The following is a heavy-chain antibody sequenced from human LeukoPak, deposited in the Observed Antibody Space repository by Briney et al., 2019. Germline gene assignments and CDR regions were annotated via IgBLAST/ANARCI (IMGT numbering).Heavy chain of an antibody. CDR3: ARDRGSTVTTAQWD. D-gene: IGHD4-11*01. J-gene: IGHJ4*02. CDR2: IKQDGSEK. CDR1: GFTFSSYW. V-gene: IGHV3-7*01. Sequence: GGSLRLSCAASGFTFSSYWMGWVRQAPGKGLEWVANIKQDGSEKYYVDSVKGRFTISRDNAKKSLYLQMNSLRAEDTAVYYCARDRGSTVTTAQWDWGQGTLVTVSS.